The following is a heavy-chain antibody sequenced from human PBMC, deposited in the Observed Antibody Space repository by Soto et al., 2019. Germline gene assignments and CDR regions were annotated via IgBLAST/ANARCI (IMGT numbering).Heavy chain of an antibody. D-gene: IGHD3-10*01. CDR3: ASDQYGSGGMSVY. J-gene: IGHJ4*02. Sequence: QVQLVQSGAEVKKPGPSVKVSCKASGGSFSSYAINWVRQAPGQGLEWMGGIIPIFGAANYAQKFQDRVTITADKSTSTAYMELGSLRSEDTAVYYCASDQYGSGGMSVYWGQGTLVSVSS. CDR2: IIPIFGAA. V-gene: IGHV1-69*06. CDR1: GGSFSSYA.